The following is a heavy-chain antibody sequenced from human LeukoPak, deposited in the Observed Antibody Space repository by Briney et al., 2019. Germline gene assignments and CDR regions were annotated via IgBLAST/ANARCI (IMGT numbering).Heavy chain of an antibody. D-gene: IGHD3-22*01. CDR3: AKDLRYYDSRDYGMDV. CDR2: VSGSGDRT. Sequence: GGSLRLSCAASGFTFSNYAMSWVRQAPGKGLEWISAVSGSGDRTYYAGSVKGRFTISRDNSKNTLCLQMNSLRAEDTAVYYCAKDLRYYDSRDYGMDVWGQGTTVTVSS. J-gene: IGHJ6*02. CDR1: GFTFSNYA. V-gene: IGHV3-23*01.